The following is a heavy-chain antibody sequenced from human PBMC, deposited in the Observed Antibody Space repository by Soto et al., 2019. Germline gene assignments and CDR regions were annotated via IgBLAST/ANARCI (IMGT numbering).Heavy chain of an antibody. CDR3: AKFGMATTKRSPPYYIDY. CDR1: VFTFISYA. Sequence: PGGSLRLSCASSVFTFISYAMSWVRQAPGKGLEWVSSISGSGGGTYYADSVKGRFTFSRDNSKNTLYLQMNSLRAEDTAVYYCAKFGMATTKRSPPYYIDYWGQGALVTVSS. V-gene: IGHV3-23*01. J-gene: IGHJ4*02. CDR2: ISGSGGGT. D-gene: IGHD1-1*01.